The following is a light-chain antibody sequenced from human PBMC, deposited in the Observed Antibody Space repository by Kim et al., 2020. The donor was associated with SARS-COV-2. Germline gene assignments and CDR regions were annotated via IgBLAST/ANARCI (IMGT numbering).Light chain of an antibody. CDR2: GAS. V-gene: IGKV3-20*01. CDR3: QQYGGSSYT. Sequence: LSPGERATLSCRASQSVSNKYLVWYQQKRGQAPRLLIYGASSRATGIPDRFSGSGSGTDFTLTISRLEPEDFAVYYCQQYGGSSYTFGQGTKVEIK. CDR1: QSVSNKY. J-gene: IGKJ2*01.